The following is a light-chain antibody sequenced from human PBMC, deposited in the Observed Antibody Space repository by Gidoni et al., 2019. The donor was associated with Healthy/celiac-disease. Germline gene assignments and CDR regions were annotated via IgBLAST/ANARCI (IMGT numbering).Light chain of an antibody. V-gene: IGKV1-33*01. Sequence: DIQMTQSPSSLSASLGDRVTITCQASQDISNYLNWYQQKPGKAPKLLIYDASNLETGVPSRFSGSGAGTDFSFPISSLQPEDIATYYCQQYDNPLFTFGPGTKVDIK. CDR1: QDISNY. CDR3: QQYDNPLFT. CDR2: DAS. J-gene: IGKJ3*01.